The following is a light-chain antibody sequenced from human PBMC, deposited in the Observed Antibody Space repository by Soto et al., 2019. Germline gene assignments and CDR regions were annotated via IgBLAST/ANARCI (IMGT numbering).Light chain of an antibody. V-gene: IGKV1-39*01. Sequence: DTQMTQSPLFLSASVGDRGTLTFRASQSISSYVNWYQHKPGKAPKPLIYAASRLQSGVPSRFSGSGSGTDFTLTISSLQPEDFATYYCQQIYNTPLAFGQGTRLEIK. CDR1: QSISSY. CDR3: QQIYNTPLA. CDR2: AAS. J-gene: IGKJ5*01.